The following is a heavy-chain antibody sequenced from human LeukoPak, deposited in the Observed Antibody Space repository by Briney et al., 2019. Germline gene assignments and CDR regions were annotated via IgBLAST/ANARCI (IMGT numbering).Heavy chain of an antibody. CDR1: GYTFTNYG. Sequence: ASVRVSCKASGYTFTNYGINWVRQAPGQRPEWMGWFSTYNGDTKYAQKLKGRVTLTADTLTSTAYMELRTLISDDTAVYYCARDLEHCRNIICSNSAYWGQGTLVTVSS. CDR3: ARDLEHCRNIICSNSAY. D-gene: IGHD2-2*01. J-gene: IGHJ4*02. V-gene: IGHV1-18*01. CDR2: FSTYNGDT.